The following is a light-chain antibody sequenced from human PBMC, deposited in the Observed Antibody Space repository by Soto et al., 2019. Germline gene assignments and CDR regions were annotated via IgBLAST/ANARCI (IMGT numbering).Light chain of an antibody. J-gene: IGLJ2*01. CDR3: QTWGSGTLV. CDR2: LNSDGSH. V-gene: IGLV4-69*01. Sequence: QLVLTQSPSASASLGASVKLTCTLSSGHSNYAIAWHQQQSEKGPRYLMKLNSDGSHSKGDGIPDRFSGFSSGAERYLTISSLQSEDEADYYCQTWGSGTLVFGGGTKLTVL. CDR1: SGHSNYA.